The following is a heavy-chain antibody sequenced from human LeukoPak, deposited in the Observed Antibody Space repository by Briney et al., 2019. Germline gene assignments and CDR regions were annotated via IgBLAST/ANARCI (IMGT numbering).Heavy chain of an antibody. CDR1: GYTFTGYY. CDR2: INPNSGGT. CDR3: ARADYDYVWGSYDY. Sequence: ASVKVSCKASGYTFTGYYMHWVRQAPGQGLEWMGWINPNSGGTNYAQKFQGRVTMTRDTSISTAYMELSRLRSDDTAVYYCARADYDYVWGSYDYWGQGTLVTVFS. J-gene: IGHJ4*02. V-gene: IGHV1-2*02. D-gene: IGHD3-16*01.